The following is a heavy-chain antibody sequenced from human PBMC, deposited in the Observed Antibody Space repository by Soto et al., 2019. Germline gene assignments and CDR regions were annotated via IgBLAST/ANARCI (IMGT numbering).Heavy chain of an antibody. CDR2: ISYDGSNK. CDR1: GFTFSSYG. V-gene: IGHV3-30*18. D-gene: IGHD3-10*01. Sequence: QVQLVESGGGVVQPGRSLRLSCAASGFTFSSYGMHWVRQAPGKGLEWVAVISYDGSNKYYADSVKGRFTISRDNSKNTLYLQMNSLRAEDTAVYYCAKDYAMVRGGGDYYYYGMDVWGQGTTVTVSS. J-gene: IGHJ6*02. CDR3: AKDYAMVRGGGDYYYYGMDV.